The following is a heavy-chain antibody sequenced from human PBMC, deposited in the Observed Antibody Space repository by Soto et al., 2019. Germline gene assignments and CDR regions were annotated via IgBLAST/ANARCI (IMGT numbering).Heavy chain of an antibody. CDR1: GGSISSGDYY. CDR3: ARDSPNYDILTGYYTSHAFDI. J-gene: IGHJ3*02. D-gene: IGHD3-9*01. Sequence: PSETLSLTCTVSGGSISSGDYYWSWIRQSPGKGLEWIGYIYYSGSTYYNPSLKSRVAISVDTSKNQFSLKLSSVTAADTAVYYCARDSPNYDILTGYYTSHAFDIWGQGTMVTVSS. CDR2: IYYSGST. V-gene: IGHV4-30-4*01.